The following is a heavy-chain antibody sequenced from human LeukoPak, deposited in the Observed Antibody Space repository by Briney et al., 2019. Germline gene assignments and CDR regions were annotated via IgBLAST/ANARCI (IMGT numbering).Heavy chain of an antibody. D-gene: IGHD1-1*01. CDR2: IYTSGST. CDR1: GGSISSSSYY. Sequence: SETLSLTCTVSGGSISSSSYYWGWIRQPPGKGLEWIGRIYTSGSTNYNPSLKSRVTMSVDTSKNQFSLKLSSVTAADTAVYYCARVNWNDDDAFDIWGQGTMVTVSS. CDR3: ARVNWNDDDAFDI. J-gene: IGHJ3*02. V-gene: IGHV4-39*07.